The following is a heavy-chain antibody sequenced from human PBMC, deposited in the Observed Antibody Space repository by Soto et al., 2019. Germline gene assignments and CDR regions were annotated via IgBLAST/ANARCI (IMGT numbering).Heavy chain of an antibody. CDR1: GYTFTSYG. J-gene: IGHJ6*02. CDR3: ARNTFSHYYGMDV. Sequence: ASVKVSFKASGYTFTSYGIAWLRQAPGQGPEWMGWISSNSLKANNAQKFEGRVTMTSDTSTNTAFLELRSLRSDDTAVYYCARNTFSHYYGMDVWGQGTSVTVSS. CDR2: ISSNSLKA. V-gene: IGHV1-18*01. D-gene: IGHD5-18*01.